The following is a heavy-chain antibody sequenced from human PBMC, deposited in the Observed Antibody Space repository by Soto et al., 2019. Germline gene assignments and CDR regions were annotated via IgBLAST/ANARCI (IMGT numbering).Heavy chain of an antibody. Sequence: PSETLSLTCIVSGGSISSYYWSWVRQPPGKGLEWIGYISYSGSTKYNPSLKSRVTISVETSKSHFSLKLTSVTAADTAVYYCARDAHFSSGWLYFEYWGQGNLVTVSS. V-gene: IGHV4-59*01. CDR2: ISYSGST. CDR1: GGSISSYY. CDR3: ARDAHFSSGWLYFEY. J-gene: IGHJ4*02. D-gene: IGHD6-19*01.